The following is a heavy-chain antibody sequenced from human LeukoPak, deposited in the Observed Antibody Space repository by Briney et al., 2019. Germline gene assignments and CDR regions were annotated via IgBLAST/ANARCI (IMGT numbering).Heavy chain of an antibody. V-gene: IGHV3-23*01. CDR2: ISPSGGIT. J-gene: IGHJ1*01. CDR1: GFTFSSHG. CDR3: AKDDDWGRYKH. Sequence: GGTLRLSCAASGFTFSSHGMNWVRQAPGKGLEWVSGISPSGGITYYTDSVKGRFTISRDNSKNTQSLQMNSLRAEDTAVYYCAKDDDWGRYKHWGQGTLVTVSS. D-gene: IGHD3-16*01.